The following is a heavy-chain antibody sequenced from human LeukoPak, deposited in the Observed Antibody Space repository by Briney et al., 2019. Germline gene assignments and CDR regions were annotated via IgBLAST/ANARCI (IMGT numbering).Heavy chain of an antibody. CDR1: GGTFSSYA. J-gene: IGHJ6*03. CDR2: IIPIFGTA. Sequence: ASVKVSCKASGGTFSSYAISWVRQAPGQGLEWMGGIIPIFGTANYAQKFQGRVTITADKSTSTAYMELSSLRSEDTAVYYCARGPQDTAMVWASYYYYMDVWGKGTTVTVSS. D-gene: IGHD5-18*01. V-gene: IGHV1-69*06. CDR3: ARGPQDTAMVWASYYYYMDV.